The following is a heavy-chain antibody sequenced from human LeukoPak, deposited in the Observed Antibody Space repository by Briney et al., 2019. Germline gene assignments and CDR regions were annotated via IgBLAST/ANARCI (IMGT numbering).Heavy chain of an antibody. D-gene: IGHD2-15*01. V-gene: IGHV4-59*08. J-gene: IGHJ4*02. CDR3: VRSSTYHLFDD. CDR2: MYYSGST. CDR1: GGSISSYY. Sequence: SETLSLTCTVSGGSISSYYCSWIRQPPWKGLEWIGYMYYSGSTNYNPSLKSRVTISVDMSKNQFSLKLSSVTAADTAVYYCVRSSTYHLFDDWGQGTLVTVSS.